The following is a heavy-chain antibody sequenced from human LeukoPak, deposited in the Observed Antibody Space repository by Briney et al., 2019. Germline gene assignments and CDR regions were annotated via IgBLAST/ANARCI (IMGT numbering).Heavy chain of an antibody. Sequence: GGSLRLSCAASGFTFSSQWMSWVRQAPGKGLEWVANVNQGGTEKYYVDSVKGRFTISRDNAENSLYLQMNSLRAEDTAVYYCAREHYFYYMDGWGKGTTVTVSS. J-gene: IGHJ6*03. CDR3: AREHYFYYMDG. CDR2: VNQGGTEK. V-gene: IGHV3-7*03. CDR1: GFTFSSQW.